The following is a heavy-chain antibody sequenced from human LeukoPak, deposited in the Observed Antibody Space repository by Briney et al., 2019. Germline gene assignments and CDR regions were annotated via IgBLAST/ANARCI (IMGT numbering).Heavy chain of an antibody. CDR2: ISYDGRKE. D-gene: IGHD5/OR15-5a*01. J-gene: IGHJ6*02. V-gene: IGHV3-30*04. Sequence: PGGALRLSCAAPVFTFSRYAMHWGRQAPGKGLERVTVISYDGRKEYYADSVKGRFTTSRDNTKNTLFLQMNSLRAEDTAVYYCARDRVQSYYYGMDVWGQGTTVTVSS. CDR3: ARDRVQSYYYGMDV. CDR1: VFTFSRYA.